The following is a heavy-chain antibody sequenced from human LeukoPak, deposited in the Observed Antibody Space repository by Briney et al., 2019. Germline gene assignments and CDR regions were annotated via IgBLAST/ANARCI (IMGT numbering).Heavy chain of an antibody. V-gene: IGHV1-69*06. CDR3: ASYYYDSSGYYFPN. Sequence: ASVNVSCKASGGTFNNYAISWVRQAPGQGLEWMGTIIPIFGAAKYTQKFQGRVTITADKSTSTAYMELSSLRSEDTAVYYCASYYYDSSGYYFPNWGQGTLVTVSS. D-gene: IGHD3-22*01. CDR1: GGTFNNYA. J-gene: IGHJ4*02. CDR2: IIPIFGAA.